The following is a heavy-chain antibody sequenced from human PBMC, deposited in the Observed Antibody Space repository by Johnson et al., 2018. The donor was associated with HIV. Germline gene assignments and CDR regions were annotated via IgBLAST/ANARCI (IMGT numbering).Heavy chain of an antibody. D-gene: IGHD6-19*01. CDR2: ISYDGSNK. CDR1: GFTFSSYA. CDR3: AREGAVAGLGDAFDI. Sequence: QVQLVESGGGVVQPGRSLRLSCAASGFTFSSYAMHWVRQAPGKGLEWVAVISYDGSNKYYADSVQGRFTISRDNSKNTLYLQMNSLRAEDTAVYYCAREGAVAGLGDAFDIWGQGTMVTVSS. V-gene: IGHV3-30-3*01. J-gene: IGHJ3*02.